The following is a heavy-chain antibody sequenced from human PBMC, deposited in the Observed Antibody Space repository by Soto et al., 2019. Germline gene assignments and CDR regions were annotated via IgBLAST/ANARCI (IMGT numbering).Heavy chain of an antibody. CDR2: LSGSDGRT. CDR3: ATDSGYDSTD. Sequence: EVQLLESGGGLVQPGGSLRLSCAASGFTFSTYGMSWVRQAPGKGLEWISGLSGSDGRTTYADSVKGRFTISRDNSKNTLYLQMDSLRVEDTAVYYCATDSGYDSTDWGQGTLVTVSS. CDR1: GFTFSTYG. D-gene: IGHD3-22*01. V-gene: IGHV3-23*01. J-gene: IGHJ4*02.